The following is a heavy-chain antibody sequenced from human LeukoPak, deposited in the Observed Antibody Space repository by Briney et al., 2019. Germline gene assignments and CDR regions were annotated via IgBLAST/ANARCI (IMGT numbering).Heavy chain of an antibody. CDR2: ITSSSTYI. D-gene: IGHD1-26*01. CDR1: GFTFSTYN. J-gene: IGHJ6*03. Sequence: GGSLRLSCAASGFTFSTYNMNWVRQAPGKGLEWVSSITSSSTYIYYVDSVKGRFTISRDNAKNSLYLQMNSLRDEDTAVYYCARDPYSGSYGDYYYYYMDVWGKGTTVTISS. V-gene: IGHV3-21*01. CDR3: ARDPYSGSYGDYYYYYMDV.